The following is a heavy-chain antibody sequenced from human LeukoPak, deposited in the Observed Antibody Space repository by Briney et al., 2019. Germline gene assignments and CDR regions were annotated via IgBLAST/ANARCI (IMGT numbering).Heavy chain of an antibody. CDR2: IYYSGST. Sequence: SETLSLTCTVSGGSISSSSYYWGWIRQPPGKGLEWIGSIYYSGSTYYNPPLKSRVTISVDTSKNQFSLKLSSVTAADTAVYYCARQQLVPRFDPWGQGTLVTVSS. CDR3: ARQQLVPRFDP. V-gene: IGHV4-39*01. CDR1: GGSISSSSYY. J-gene: IGHJ5*02. D-gene: IGHD6-13*01.